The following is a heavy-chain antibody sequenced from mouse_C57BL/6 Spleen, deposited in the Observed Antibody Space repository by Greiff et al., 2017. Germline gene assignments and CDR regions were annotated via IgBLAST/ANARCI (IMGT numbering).Heavy chain of an antibody. Sequence: VQLKQSGPELVKPGASVKISCKASGYSFTGYYMNWVKQSPEKSLEWIGEINPSTGGTTYNQKFKAKATLTVDKSSSTAYMQLKSLTSEDSAVYYCARRGLRYYAMDYWGQGTSVTVSS. D-gene: IGHD2-2*01. J-gene: IGHJ4*01. CDR2: INPSTGGT. CDR1: GYSFTGYY. CDR3: ARRGLRYYAMDY. V-gene: IGHV1-42*01.